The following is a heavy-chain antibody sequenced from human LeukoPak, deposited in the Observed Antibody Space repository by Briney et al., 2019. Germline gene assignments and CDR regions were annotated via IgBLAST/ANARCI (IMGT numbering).Heavy chain of an antibody. D-gene: IGHD1-26*01. V-gene: IGHV1-18*01. CDR3: ARVGATIPYNWFDP. CDR2: ISAHHGYT. J-gene: IGHJ5*02. Sequence: VASVKVSCKASGYTFINYGINWMRQAPGQGLEWLGWISAHHGYTKYAQKVQGRVTMTTDTSTSTAYMELRCLRSDDTAVYYCARVGATIPYNWFDPWGQGTLVTVSS. CDR1: GYTFINYG.